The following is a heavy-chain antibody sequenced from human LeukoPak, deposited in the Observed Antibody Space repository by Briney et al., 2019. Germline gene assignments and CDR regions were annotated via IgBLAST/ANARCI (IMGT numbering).Heavy chain of an antibody. CDR3: ARDQMYYDILTGHNWFDP. CDR2: ISAYNGNT. J-gene: IGHJ5*02. CDR1: GYTFTSYG. V-gene: IGHV1-18*01. D-gene: IGHD3-9*01. Sequence: ASVKVSRKASGYTFTSYGISWVRQAPGQGLEWMGWISAYNGNTNYAQKLQGRVTMTTDTSTSTAYMELRSLRSDDTAVYYCARDQMYYDILTGHNWFDPWGQGTLVTVSS.